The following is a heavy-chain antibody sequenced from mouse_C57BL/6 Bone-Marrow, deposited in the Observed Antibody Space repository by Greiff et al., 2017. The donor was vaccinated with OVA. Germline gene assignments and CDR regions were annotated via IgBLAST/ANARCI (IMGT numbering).Heavy chain of an antibody. D-gene: IGHD4-1*01. J-gene: IGHJ3*01. CDR2: IRNKANNHAT. CDR1: GFTFSDAW. CDR3: TSKLGTWFAY. Sequence: EVQLQQSGGGLVQPGGSMKLSCAASGFTFSDAWMDWVRQSPEKGLEWVAEIRNKANNHATYYAESVKGRFTISRDDSKSSVYLQMNSLRAEDTGIYYCTSKLGTWFAYWGQGTLVTVSA. V-gene: IGHV6-6*01.